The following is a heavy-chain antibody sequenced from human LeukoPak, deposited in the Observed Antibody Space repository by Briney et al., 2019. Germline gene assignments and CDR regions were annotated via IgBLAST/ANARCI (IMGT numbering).Heavy chain of an antibody. D-gene: IGHD6-25*01. Sequence: ASVKVSCKASGNTFTGYYMHWVRQAPGQGLEWMGWINPNSGGTSSAQKFQGRVTMTRDTSISTAYLELSRLRSDDTAVYYCARAAATTMANYFDYWGQGTLVTVSS. CDR1: GNTFTGYY. V-gene: IGHV1-2*02. J-gene: IGHJ4*02. CDR2: INPNSGGT. CDR3: ARAAATTMANYFDY.